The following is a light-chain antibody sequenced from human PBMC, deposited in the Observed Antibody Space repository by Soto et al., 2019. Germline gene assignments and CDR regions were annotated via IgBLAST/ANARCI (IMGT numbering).Light chain of an antibody. CDR3: QQSFSVPIT. V-gene: IGKV1-39*01. J-gene: IGKJ5*01. CDR2: SAS. CDR1: QSIAGY. Sequence: DIQMTQSPSSLSASVGDRFTITCRASQSIAGYLSWYQQRPGKAPKFLIYSASSLQRGVPSRFSGSGSGTDFSLTINGLQPEDFATYFRQQSFSVPITFGQGTRLEIK.